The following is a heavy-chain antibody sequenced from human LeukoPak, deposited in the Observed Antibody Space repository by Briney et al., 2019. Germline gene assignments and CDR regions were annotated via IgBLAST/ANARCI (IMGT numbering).Heavy chain of an antibody. CDR3: ARVNWNADY. CDR2: IHRSGST. D-gene: IGHD1-1*01. V-gene: IGHV4-38-2*02. Sequence: SSETLSLTCTVSGYSISSGFHLGWIRQPPGKGLEWIGSIHRSGSTYYNPSLKSRVNISVDTSKNQFSLKLSSVTAADTAVYYCARVNWNADYWGQGTLVTVSS. J-gene: IGHJ4*02. CDR1: GYSISSGFH.